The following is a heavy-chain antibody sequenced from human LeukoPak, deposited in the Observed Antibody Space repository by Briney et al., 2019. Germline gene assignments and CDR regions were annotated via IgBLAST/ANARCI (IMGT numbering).Heavy chain of an antibody. V-gene: IGHV1-2*02. CDR1: GYTFTGYY. D-gene: IGHD3-16*01. CDR2: INPNSGGT. CDR3: AREKDPYVYYYYGMDV. Sequence: ASVKVSCKASGYTFTGYYMHWVRQAPGQGLEWMGWINPNSGGTNYAQKLQGRVTMTTDTSTSTAYMELRSLRSDDTAVYYCAREKDPYVYYYYGMDVWGQGTTVTVSS. J-gene: IGHJ6*02.